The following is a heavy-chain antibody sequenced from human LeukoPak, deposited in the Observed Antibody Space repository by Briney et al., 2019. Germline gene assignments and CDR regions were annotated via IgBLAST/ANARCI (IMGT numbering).Heavy chain of an antibody. V-gene: IGHV3-21*01. D-gene: IGHD4-17*01. Sequence: GGSLRLSCAASGFTFSSYSMNWVRQAPGKGLEWVSSISSSSSYIYYADSVKGRFTISRDNAKNSLYLQMNSLRAEDTAVYYCAKDLSRAVTTPFDYWGQGTLVTVSS. CDR1: GFTFSSYS. J-gene: IGHJ4*02. CDR3: AKDLSRAVTTPFDY. CDR2: ISSSSSYI.